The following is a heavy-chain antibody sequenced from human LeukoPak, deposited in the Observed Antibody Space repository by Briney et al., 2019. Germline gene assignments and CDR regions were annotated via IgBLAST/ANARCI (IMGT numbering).Heavy chain of an antibody. V-gene: IGHV3-21*01. Sequence: GGSLRLSCAASGFTFSSYSMNWVRQAPGKGLEWVSSISSSSSYIYYADSVKGRSTISRDNAKNSLYLQMNSLRAEDTAVYYCARDRDYGDNDAFDIWGQGTRVTVSS. J-gene: IGHJ3*02. CDR2: ISSSSSYI. CDR3: ARDRDYGDNDAFDI. D-gene: IGHD4-17*01. CDR1: GFTFSSYS.